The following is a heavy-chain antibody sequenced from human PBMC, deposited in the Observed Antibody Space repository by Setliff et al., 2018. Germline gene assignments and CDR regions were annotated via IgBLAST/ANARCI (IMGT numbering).Heavy chain of an antibody. CDR1: GYTFTTYG. J-gene: IGHJ5*02. V-gene: IGHV1-18*01. CDR2: NSA. CDR3: AGSPAVLGIDYLDP. D-gene: IGHD3-9*01. Sequence: ASVKVSCKTSGYTFTTYGINWVRQAPGQGLEWMGWNSAYAQKFQGRLTIIPVESTNTAFIQLSSLSSDDTAVYYCAGSPAVLGIDYLDPWGQGTLVTVSS.